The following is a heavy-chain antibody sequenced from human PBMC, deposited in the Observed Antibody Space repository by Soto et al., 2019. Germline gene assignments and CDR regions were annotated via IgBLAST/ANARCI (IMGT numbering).Heavy chain of an antibody. CDR2: IRSKPYGYAT. D-gene: IGHD3-9*01. CDR1: GFTFSGPG. CDR3: TRGSGKTGWDFDL. V-gene: IGHV3-73*02. J-gene: IGHJ2*01. Sequence: EVQLVESGGGLVQPGGSLKLSCAASGFTFSGPGIHWVRQASGKGLEWVGRIRSKPYGYATTYAASVKGRFTISRDDSKNTAYLQMNTLKTEDTALYYCTRGSGKTGWDFDLWGRGTHVTVST.